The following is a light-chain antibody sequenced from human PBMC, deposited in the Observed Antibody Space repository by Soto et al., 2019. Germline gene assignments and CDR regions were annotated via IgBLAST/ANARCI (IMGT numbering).Light chain of an antibody. CDR1: QGISSS. V-gene: IGKV1-9*01. CDR2: GAS. CDR3: QQLPTYPGGFS. Sequence: DIQLTQSPSFLSASVGDRVTITCRASQGISSSLAWYQQIPGKAPKLLIYGASILQSGVPSRFSGSGSGTEFTLTISSLQPEDFATYYCQQLPTYPGGFSFGPGTKVDIK. J-gene: IGKJ3*01.